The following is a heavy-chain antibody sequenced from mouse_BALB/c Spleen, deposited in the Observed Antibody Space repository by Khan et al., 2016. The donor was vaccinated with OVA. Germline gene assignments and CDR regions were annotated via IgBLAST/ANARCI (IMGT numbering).Heavy chain of an antibody. CDR1: GYTFTNYG. CDR3: ARGDYYGSYWYFDV. D-gene: IGHD1-1*01. J-gene: IGHJ1*01. Sequence: QIQLVQSGPELKKPGETVKISCKASGYTFTNYGMNWVKQAPGKDLKWMGWINTYTGEPTYADDFKGRFAFSLETSVNTAYLQINNLKNEDTATYFCARGDYYGSYWYFDVWGAGTTVTVSS. CDR2: INTYTGEP. V-gene: IGHV9-3-1*01.